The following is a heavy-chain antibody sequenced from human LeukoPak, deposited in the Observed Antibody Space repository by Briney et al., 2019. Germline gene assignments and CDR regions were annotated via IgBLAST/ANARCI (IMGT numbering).Heavy chain of an antibody. CDR3: ARGGGRYSVDY. J-gene: IGHJ4*02. D-gene: IGHD1-26*01. CDR2: ISPNSGGT. V-gene: IGHV1-2*02. CDR1: GYTFIDYY. Sequence: GASVTVSCKAAGYTFIDYYMHWVRQAPGQGLEWIGWISPNSGGTKYVQKFQGGVTMTRDTSITTVYMELSGLSFDDTAVYYCARGGGRYSVDYWGQGTLVIVSS.